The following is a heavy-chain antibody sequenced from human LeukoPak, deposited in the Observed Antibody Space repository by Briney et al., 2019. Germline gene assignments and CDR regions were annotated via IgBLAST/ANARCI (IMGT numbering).Heavy chain of an antibody. D-gene: IGHD3-10*01. CDR2: IIPIFGTA. V-gene: IGHV1-69*01. CDR3: ARGIPITMVRGVIITGGLDY. Sequence: GSSVKVSCKASGGTFSSYAISWVRQSPGQGLEWMGGIIPIFGTANYAQKFQGRATITADESTSTAYMELSSLGSEDTAVYYCARGIPITMVRGVIITGGLDYWGQGTLVTVSS. J-gene: IGHJ4*02. CDR1: GGTFSSYA.